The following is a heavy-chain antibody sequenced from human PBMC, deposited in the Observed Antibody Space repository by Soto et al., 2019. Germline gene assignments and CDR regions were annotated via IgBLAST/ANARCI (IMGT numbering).Heavy chain of an antibody. J-gene: IGHJ3*01. CDR3: VSSRSAIYGDAFDV. Sequence: SETLSLTCSFSGNSISSYFRSWIRQTPGKGLEWVGFIYDSGDTQYNPSLESRATISLDTSKSQFSLRLRSVTAADTAMYYCVSSRSAIYGDAFDVWGRGTMVTVSS. V-gene: IGHV4-59*01. CDR2: IYDSGDT. D-gene: IGHD2-2*01. CDR1: GNSISSYF.